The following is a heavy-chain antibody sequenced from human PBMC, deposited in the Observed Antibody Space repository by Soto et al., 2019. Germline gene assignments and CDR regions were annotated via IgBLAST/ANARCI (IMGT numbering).Heavy chain of an antibody. CDR3: ARSPGVKQLWLADHDNWFDP. V-gene: IGHV4-59*01. D-gene: IGHD5-18*01. CDR2: IYYSGST. Sequence: SETLSLTCTVSGGSISSYYWSWIRQPPGKGLEWIGYIYYSGSTNYNPSLKSRVTISVDTSKNQFSLKLSSVTAADTAVYYCARSPGVKQLWLADHDNWFDPRAQRTPVTVSS. J-gene: IGHJ5*02. CDR1: GGSISSYY.